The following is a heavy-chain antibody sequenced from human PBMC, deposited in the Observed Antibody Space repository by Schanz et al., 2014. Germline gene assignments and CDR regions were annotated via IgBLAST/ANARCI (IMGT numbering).Heavy chain of an antibody. CDR2: VHSSGST. J-gene: IGHJ4*02. D-gene: IGHD3-22*01. Sequence: QVQLQESGPGLVKPSETLSLTCTVSGGSIRGYYCSWIRQPPGKGLEWIGYVHSSGSTNYNSSLKSRFNISVDTSKTHFPLRLSSLTAADTAVYYCATWRGDDSGGHGQFDYWGQGALVTVSS. CDR3: ATWRGDDSGGHGQFDY. V-gene: IGHV4-59*12. CDR1: GGSIRGYY.